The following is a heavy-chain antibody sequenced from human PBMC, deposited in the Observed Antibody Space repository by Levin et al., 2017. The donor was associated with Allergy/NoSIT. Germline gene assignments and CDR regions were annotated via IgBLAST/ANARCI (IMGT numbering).Heavy chain of an antibody. V-gene: IGHV3-30*18. CDR2: ISYDGSKK. CDR1: GFPFRTAD. D-gene: IGHD1-26*01. J-gene: IGHJ2*01. Sequence: GGSLRLSCAASGFPFRTADLHWVRQAPGKGLEWVAVISYDGSKKYYRDSVKGRFNISRDNAKNTLYLEMNSLRAEDTAVYYCAKDRRGIMGTIGYFDFWGRGTLVTVSS. CDR3: AKDRRGIMGTIGYFDF.